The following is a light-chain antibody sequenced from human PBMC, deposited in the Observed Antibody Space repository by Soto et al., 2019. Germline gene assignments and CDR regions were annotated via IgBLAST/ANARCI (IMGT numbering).Light chain of an antibody. V-gene: IGKV3-15*01. CDR2: GAS. J-gene: IGKJ2*01. CDR1: QSVAIN. Sequence: ETVMTQSPVTLSVSPGERATLSCRASQSVAINLAWYQQRPGQAPRLLIYGASTRATGIPARFSGSGSGTEFTLTISSLQSEDFAVYYCQQYNNWPPYTFGQGTKVDIX. CDR3: QQYNNWPPYT.